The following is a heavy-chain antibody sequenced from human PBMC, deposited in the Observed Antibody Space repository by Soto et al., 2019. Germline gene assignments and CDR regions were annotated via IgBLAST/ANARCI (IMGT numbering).Heavy chain of an antibody. V-gene: IGHV4-34*01. D-gene: IGHD3-10*01. CDR2: INHSGST. J-gene: IGHJ6*02. Sequence: PAETLSLTCAVYGGSFSGYYWSWIRQPPGKGLEWIGEINHSGSTNYNPSLKSRLTISVDKSKNQFSLKLTSVTAADTAVYYCASASGILLWFGEAASRMDVWGQGTTVTVSS. CDR1: GGSFSGYY. CDR3: ASASGILLWFGEAASRMDV.